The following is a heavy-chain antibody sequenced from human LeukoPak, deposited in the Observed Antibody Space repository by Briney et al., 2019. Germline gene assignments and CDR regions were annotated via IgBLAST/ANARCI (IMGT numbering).Heavy chain of an antibody. CDR3: ARPQRKYYYGSGTTFQH. CDR1: GGSISSSNW. CDR2: INHSGST. D-gene: IGHD3-10*01. V-gene: IGHV4-4*02. Sequence: SETLSLTCAVSGGSISSSNWWSWIRQPPGKGLEWIGEINHSGSTNYNPSLKSRVTISVDTSKNQFSLKLSSVTAADTAVYYCARPQRKYYYGSGTTFQHWGQGTLVTVSS. J-gene: IGHJ1*01.